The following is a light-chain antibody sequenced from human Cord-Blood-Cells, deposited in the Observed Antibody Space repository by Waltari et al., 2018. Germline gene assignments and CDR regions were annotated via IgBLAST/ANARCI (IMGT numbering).Light chain of an antibody. CDR1: QSVSSSY. J-gene: IGKJ1*01. CDR3: QQYGSSRGWT. Sequence: EIVLTQSPGTLSLSPGERATLSCRASQSVSSSYLAWYQQKPGQAPRLLIYGASSRATGIPNKFRGRGFGADFTLTISRLEPEDFAVYYCQQYGSSRGWTFGQGTKVEIK. CDR2: GAS. V-gene: IGKV3-20*01.